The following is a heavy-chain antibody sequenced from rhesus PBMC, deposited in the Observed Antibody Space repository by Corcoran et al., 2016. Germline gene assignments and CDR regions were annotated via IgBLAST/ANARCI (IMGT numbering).Heavy chain of an antibody. CDR2: ISGSGGST. J-gene: IGHJ1*01. D-gene: IGHD6S26*01. CDR1: GGSISSNY. V-gene: IGHV4-173*01. Sequence: QLQLQESGPGLVKPSETLSLTCAVSGGSISSNYWRWIRQPPGKGLEWIGRISGSGGSTDYNPPLKKRGTISTDTSKNQLSLRLRSVTAAARAVYYCARGERLVNEYFEFWGQGALVTVSS. CDR3: ARGERLVNEYFEF.